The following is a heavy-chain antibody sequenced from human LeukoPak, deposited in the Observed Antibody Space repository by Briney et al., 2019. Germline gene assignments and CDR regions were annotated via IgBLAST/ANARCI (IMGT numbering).Heavy chain of an antibody. J-gene: IGHJ6*03. Sequence: PGGSLRLSCAASGFTFSSYSMNWVRQAPGKGLEWVSSISSSSSYIYYADSVKGRFTISRDNAKNSLYLQMNSLRAEDTAVYYCARVQDYYQYMDIWGKRTTVTVSS. D-gene: IGHD3-10*01. CDR3: ARVQDYYQYMDI. V-gene: IGHV3-21*01. CDR1: GFTFSSYS. CDR2: ISSSSSYI.